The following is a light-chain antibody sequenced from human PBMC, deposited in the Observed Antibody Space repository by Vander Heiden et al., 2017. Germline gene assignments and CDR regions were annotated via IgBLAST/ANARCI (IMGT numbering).Light chain of an antibody. CDR1: SSDVGGYNY. Sequence: QSALTQPRSVSGSPGQSVTISCTGTSSDVGGYNYVSWYQQHPGKAPKLMIYDVSKRPSGVPDRISGLQAEDEADYYCCSYAGSYTFVYVFGTGTKVTVL. V-gene: IGLV2-11*01. CDR3: CSYAGSYTFVYV. CDR2: DVS. J-gene: IGLJ1*01.